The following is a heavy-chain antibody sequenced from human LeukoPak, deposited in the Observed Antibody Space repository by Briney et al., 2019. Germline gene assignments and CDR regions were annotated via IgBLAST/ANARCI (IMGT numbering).Heavy chain of an antibody. J-gene: IGHJ4*02. CDR2: IRYDGSNK. D-gene: IGHD6-13*01. V-gene: IGHV3-30*02. CDR1: GFTFSSFG. CDR3: ARDQVAAAGLFDY. Sequence: GGSLRLSCAASGFTFSSFGMHWVRQAPGKGLEWISFIRYDGSNKYYTDSVKGRFTISRDNSQNTLYLQMNSLRAEDTAVYYCARDQVAAAGLFDYWGQGTLVTVSS.